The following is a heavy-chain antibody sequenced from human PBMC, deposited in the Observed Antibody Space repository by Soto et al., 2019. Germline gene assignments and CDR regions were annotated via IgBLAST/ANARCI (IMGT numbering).Heavy chain of an antibody. CDR2: INPNSVGT. CDR1: LYTFTGYY. V-gene: IGHV1-2*02. Sequence: ASVKVSFKSSLYTFTGYYMHWLRPSPGQGLEWMGWINPNSVGTNYAQKFQGGVTMTRDTSISTAYMELSRLRSDDTAVYYCARGLWFGETFGGYWGQGTLVTVSS. D-gene: IGHD3-10*01. CDR3: ARGLWFGETFGGY. J-gene: IGHJ4*02.